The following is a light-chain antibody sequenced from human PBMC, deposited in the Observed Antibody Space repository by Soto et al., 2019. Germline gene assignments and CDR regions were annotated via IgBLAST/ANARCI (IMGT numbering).Light chain of an antibody. CDR1: QAISHY. Sequence: DIQMTQSPSSLSASVGDRVTITCRASQAISHYLAWYQQIPGKAPNLLIYAASTLQSGVPSRFSGSGSGTEFTLTISSLQPDDFATYYCQHYNSYSEAFGQGTKVDIK. V-gene: IGKV1-16*01. CDR2: AAS. J-gene: IGKJ1*01. CDR3: QHYNSYSEA.